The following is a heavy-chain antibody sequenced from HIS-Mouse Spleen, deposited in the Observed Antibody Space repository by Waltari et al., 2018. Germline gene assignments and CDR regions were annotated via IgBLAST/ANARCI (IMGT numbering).Heavy chain of an antibody. CDR1: GDSVSSTSAA. Sequence: QVQLPQSGPGLVKPSQTLSLPCAISGDSVSSTSAAWNWLRQSPSRGLEWLGRTYYRSKWYNDYAVSVKSRITINPDTSKNQFSLQLNSVTPEDTAVYYCARSGFVAAAGTIDYWGQGTLVTVSS. D-gene: IGHD6-13*01. V-gene: IGHV6-1*01. J-gene: IGHJ4*02. CDR2: TYYRSKWYN. CDR3: ARSGFVAAAGTIDY.